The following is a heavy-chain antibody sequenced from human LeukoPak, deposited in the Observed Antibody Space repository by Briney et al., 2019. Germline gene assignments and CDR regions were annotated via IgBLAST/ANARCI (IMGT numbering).Heavy chain of an antibody. CDR1: GFTVSSNY. J-gene: IGHJ3*02. Sequence: PGGSLRLSCAASGFTVSSNYMSWVRQAPGKGLEWVSVIYSGGSTYYADSVKGRFTISRDNSKNTLCLQMNSLRAEDTAVYYCARERGHSSGWYREDDAFDIWGQGTMVTVSS. D-gene: IGHD6-19*01. CDR3: ARERGHSSGWYREDDAFDI. V-gene: IGHV3-53*01. CDR2: IYSGGST.